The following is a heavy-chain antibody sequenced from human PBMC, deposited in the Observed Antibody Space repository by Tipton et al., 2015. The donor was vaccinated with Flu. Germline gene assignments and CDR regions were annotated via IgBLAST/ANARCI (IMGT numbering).Heavy chain of an antibody. CDR2: IYYSGTT. CDR1: GDSISTTIYY. J-gene: IGHJ4*02. CDR3: ARDTIFGVAH. D-gene: IGHD3-3*01. V-gene: IGHV4-39*07. Sequence: TLSLTCTVSGDSISTTIYYWGWVRQPPGKGLEWIGSIYYSGTTYYNPSLKSRVTISVDTSKNQFSLKLSSVTAADTAEYCCARDTIFGVAHWGQGTLVTVSS.